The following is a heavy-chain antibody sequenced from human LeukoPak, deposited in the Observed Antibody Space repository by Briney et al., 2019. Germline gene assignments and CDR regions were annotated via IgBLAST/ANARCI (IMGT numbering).Heavy chain of an antibody. CDR2: MNPNSGNT. J-gene: IGHJ3*02. CDR3: ARDGYSYGHDAFDI. Sequence: GASVKVSCKASEYTFTSYDINWVRQATGQGLEWMGWMNPNSGNTGYAQKFQGRVTMTRNTSISTAYMELSSLRSEDTAVYYCARDGYSYGHDAFDIWGQGTMVTVSS. CDR1: EYTFTSYD. D-gene: IGHD5-18*01. V-gene: IGHV1-8*01.